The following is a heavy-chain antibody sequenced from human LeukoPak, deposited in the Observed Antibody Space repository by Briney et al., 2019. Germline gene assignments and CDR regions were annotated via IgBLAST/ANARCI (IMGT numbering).Heavy chain of an antibody. CDR1: GFTFSSYS. V-gene: IGHV3-21*01. CDR2: ISSSSSYI. Sequence: GGSLRLSCAASGFTFSSYSMNWVRQAPGKGLEWVSSISSSSSYIYYADSVKGRFTISRDNAKNSLYLQMNSLRAEDTAVYYYARWEAPSVTSCFDYWGQGTLVTVSS. D-gene: IGHD2-2*01. J-gene: IGHJ4*02. CDR3: ARWEAPSVTSCFDY.